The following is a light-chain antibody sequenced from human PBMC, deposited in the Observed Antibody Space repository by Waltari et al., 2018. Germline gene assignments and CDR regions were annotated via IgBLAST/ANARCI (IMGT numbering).Light chain of an antibody. J-gene: IGKJ1*01. CDR1: QSVSWS. CDR3: QHYVRLPAT. V-gene: IGKV3-20*01. CDR2: GAS. Sequence: IVLTQSPGTLSLSPGERVTLSCRASQSVSWSLAWYQQKPGQAPKLLIYGASTRATGIPDRFTGSGSGTDFSLTISSLEPEDFAIYFCQHYVRLPATFGQGTKVEIK.